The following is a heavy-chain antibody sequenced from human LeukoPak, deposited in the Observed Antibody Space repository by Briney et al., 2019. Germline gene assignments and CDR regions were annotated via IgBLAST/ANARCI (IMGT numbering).Heavy chain of an antibody. V-gene: IGHV1-8*01. J-gene: IGHJ6*02. Sequence: ASVKVSCKASGYTFTSYDINWVRQATGQGLEWMGWMNPNSGNTGYARKFQGRVTMTRNTSISTAYMELSSLRSEDTAVYYCARVITMIVLPIPHGMDVWGQGTTVTVSS. CDR2: MNPNSGNT. CDR3: ARVITMIVLPIPHGMDV. D-gene: IGHD3-22*01. CDR1: GYTFTSYD.